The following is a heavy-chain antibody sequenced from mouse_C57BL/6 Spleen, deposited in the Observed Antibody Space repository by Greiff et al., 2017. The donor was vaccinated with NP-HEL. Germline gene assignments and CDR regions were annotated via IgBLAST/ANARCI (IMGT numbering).Heavy chain of an antibody. J-gene: IGHJ2*01. CDR3: AREVYYGTLDY. CDR2: IYPGDGDT. V-gene: IGHV1-82*01. Sequence: VQLQQSGPELVKPGASVKISCKASGYAFSSSWMNWVKQRPGKGLEWIGRIYPGDGDTNYNGKFKGKATLTADKSSSTAYMQLSSLTSEDSAVYFCAREVYYGTLDYWGQGTTLTVSS. D-gene: IGHD2-1*01. CDR1: GYAFSSSW.